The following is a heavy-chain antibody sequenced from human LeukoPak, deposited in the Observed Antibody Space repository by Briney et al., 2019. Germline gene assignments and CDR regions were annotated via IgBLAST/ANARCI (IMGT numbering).Heavy chain of an antibody. J-gene: IGHJ4*02. V-gene: IGHV1-2*02. D-gene: IGHD3-10*01. Sequence: ASVKVSCKASGYTFTGYYMHWVRQAPGQGLEWMGWINPNSGGTNYAQKFQGRVTMTRDTSISTAYMELSRLRSDDTAVYYCAREVRGVPRNFDYWGQGTLVTVSS. CDR3: AREVRGVPRNFDY. CDR1: GYTFTGYY. CDR2: INPNSGGT.